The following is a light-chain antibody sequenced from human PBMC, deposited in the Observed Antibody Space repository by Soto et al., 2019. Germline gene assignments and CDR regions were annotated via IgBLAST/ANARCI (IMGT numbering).Light chain of an antibody. V-gene: IGKV3-20*01. Sequence: DIVLTQSPGTLSLSPGDRATLSCRASQSVSSSYLAWYQQKPGQAPRLLIYGASRRATGIPDRFSGSGSGTDFTLTISRLEPEDFAVYYCQQYNNWPPCTFGQGTKVDI. CDR3: QQYNNWPPCT. J-gene: IGKJ2*02. CDR2: GAS. CDR1: QSVSSSY.